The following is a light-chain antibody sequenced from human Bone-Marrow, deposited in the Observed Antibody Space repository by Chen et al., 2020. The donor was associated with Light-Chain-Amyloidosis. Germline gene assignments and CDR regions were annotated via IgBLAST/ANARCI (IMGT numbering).Light chain of an antibody. CDR1: QSVSSSY. V-gene: IGKV3-20*01. Sequence: EIVLTQSPGTLSLSPGERATLSCRASQSVSSSYLVWYQQKPGQAPRLLIYGASSRATGIPDRFSGSGSGTDFTLTISRLETEDFAVYYCQQYGSSPALTFGGGTKVEI. CDR2: GAS. J-gene: IGKJ4*01. CDR3: QQYGSSPALT.